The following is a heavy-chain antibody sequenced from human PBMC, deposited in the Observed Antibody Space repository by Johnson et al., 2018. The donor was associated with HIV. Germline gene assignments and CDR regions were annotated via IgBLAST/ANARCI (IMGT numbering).Heavy chain of an antibody. D-gene: IGHD6-13*01. CDR3: ALSGGAAAYDAFDI. J-gene: IGHJ3*02. CDR1: GFTFSSYW. CDR2: INSDGSTT. V-gene: IGHV3-74*01. Sequence: VESGGGLVQPGGSLRLSCAASGFTFSSYWMHWVRQAPGKGLVWVSRINSDGSTTSYADSVKGRFTISRDNAKNTLYLQMNRLRAEDTAVYYCALSGGAAAYDAFDIWGQGTMVTVSS.